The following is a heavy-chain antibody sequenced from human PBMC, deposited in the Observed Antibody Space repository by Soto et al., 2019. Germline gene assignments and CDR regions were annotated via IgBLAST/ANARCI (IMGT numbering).Heavy chain of an antibody. CDR3: ARDHNSGWYFDHGDY. CDR1: GYTFTSYA. CDR2: INAGNGNT. D-gene: IGHD6-19*01. J-gene: IGHJ4*02. Sequence: GASVKVSCKASGYTFTSYAMHWVRQAPGQRLEWMGWINAGNGNTKYSQKFQGRVTITRDTSASTAYMELSSLRSEDTAVYYCARDHNSGWYFDHGDYWGQGTLVTVSS. V-gene: IGHV1-3*01.